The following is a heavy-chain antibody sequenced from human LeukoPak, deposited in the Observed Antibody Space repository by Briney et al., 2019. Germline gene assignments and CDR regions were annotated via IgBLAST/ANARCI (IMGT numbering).Heavy chain of an antibody. D-gene: IGHD6-19*01. CDR1: GFTFSSYW. CDR3: AREGYSSVW. V-gene: IGHV3-7*01. CDR2: IKQDGSEN. Sequence: GGSLRLSCAASGFTFSSYWMSWVRQAPGKGLEGVANIKQDGSENYYMDSVKGRFTISRDNAKNSLYLQTDSLRAEDTAVYYCAREGYSSVWWGQGTLVTVSS. J-gene: IGHJ4*02.